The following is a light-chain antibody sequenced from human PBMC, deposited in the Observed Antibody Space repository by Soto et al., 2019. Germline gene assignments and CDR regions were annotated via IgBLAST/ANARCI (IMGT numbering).Light chain of an antibody. CDR1: QDIRNF. CDR3: QNYSSVPV. Sequence: DIQMTQSPTSLSASVGDRVTITCRASQDIRNFVAWYQQKPGKAPKLLIYAASTLQSGVPSRFSGSGSGTVFTLTINSLQPEDVATYSCQNYSSVPVFGPGTKVEIK. J-gene: IGKJ3*01. V-gene: IGKV1-27*01. CDR2: AAS.